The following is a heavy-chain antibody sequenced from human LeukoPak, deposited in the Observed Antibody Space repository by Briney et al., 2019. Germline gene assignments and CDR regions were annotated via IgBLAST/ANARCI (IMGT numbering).Heavy chain of an antibody. CDR1: GGSISSSSYY. Sequence: SETLSLTCTVSGGSISSSSYYWGWIRQPPGKGLEWIGSIYYSGSTYYNPSLKSRVTISVDTSKNQFSLKLSSVTAADTAVYYCAKEAADTYNCDHWGQGALVTVSS. J-gene: IGHJ4*02. V-gene: IGHV4-39*02. D-gene: IGHD5-24*01. CDR2: IYYSGST. CDR3: AKEAADTYNCDH.